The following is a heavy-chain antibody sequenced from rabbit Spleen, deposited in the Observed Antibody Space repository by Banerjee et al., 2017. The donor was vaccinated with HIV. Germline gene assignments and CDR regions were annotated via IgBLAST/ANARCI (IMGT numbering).Heavy chain of an antibody. CDR3: ARNYVNAFDP. CDR2: IDAGSSGST. D-gene: IGHD1-1*01. J-gene: IGHJ2*01. V-gene: IGHV1S45*01. Sequence: QEQLVESRGGLVQPGGSLKLSCTASGFSFSSAYYMCWVRQAPGKGLEWIACIDAGSSGSTYYANWAKGRFTISKTSSTTVTLQMTSLTAADTATYFCARNYVNAFDPWGQGTLVTVS. CDR1: GFSFSSAYY.